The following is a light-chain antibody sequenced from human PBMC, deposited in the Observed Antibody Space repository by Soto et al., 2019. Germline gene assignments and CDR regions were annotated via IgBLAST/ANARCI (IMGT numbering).Light chain of an antibody. V-gene: IGKV3-20*01. Sequence: DIVLTQSPGTLSLSPGDGATLSCRASETVSSSYLAWYQQKPGQAPRLLIHGASSRATGIPDRFSGSGSGTDFTLTISRLEPEDFAVYYCQQYGSSRTFGQGTKVEFK. J-gene: IGKJ1*01. CDR1: ETVSSSY. CDR3: QQYGSSRT. CDR2: GAS.